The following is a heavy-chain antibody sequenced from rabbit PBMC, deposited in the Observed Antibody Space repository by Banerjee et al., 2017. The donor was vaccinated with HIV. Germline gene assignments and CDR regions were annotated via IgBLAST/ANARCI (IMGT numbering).Heavy chain of an antibody. Sequence: QLEESGGDLVKPGGSLKLSCKASGFDFSGFGVSWVRQAPGKGLEWIGYIDPIFGNTYYARWVNGRLTISSHNAQKTLYLQLNSLTAADTATYFCAYSSGWGADFNLWGPGTL. CDR3: AYSSGWGADFNL. V-gene: IGHV1S7*01. CDR2: IDPIFGNT. CDR1: GFDFSGFG. D-gene: IGHD4-1*01. J-gene: IGHJ4*01.